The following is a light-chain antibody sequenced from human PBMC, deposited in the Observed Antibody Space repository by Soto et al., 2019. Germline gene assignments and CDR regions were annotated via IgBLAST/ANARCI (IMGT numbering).Light chain of an antibody. Sequence: DIPMTQSPSTLSASVGDRVTITCRASQSISSWLAWYQQKPGKAPKLLIYKASSLESGVPSRFSGSASETEFTITISSRQPDDFATYYCQQYNSYWTFGQGTKVEIK. CDR3: QQYNSYWT. V-gene: IGKV1-5*03. CDR2: KAS. CDR1: QSISSW. J-gene: IGKJ1*01.